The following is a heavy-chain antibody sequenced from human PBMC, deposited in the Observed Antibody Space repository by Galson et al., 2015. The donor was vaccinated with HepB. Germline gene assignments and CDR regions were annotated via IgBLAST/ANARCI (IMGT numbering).Heavy chain of an antibody. CDR3: ARHDFWSGPINYYGMDV. CDR1: GKTFSSYT. V-gene: IGHV1-69*02. J-gene: IGHJ6*02. D-gene: IGHD3-3*01. Sequence: SVKVSCKASGKTFSSYTISWVRHAPGQGLEWMGKIIPMMGIQNYAQKFQGRVTITADKSTSTVYMELSSLRSEDTALYYCARHDFWSGPINYYGMDVWGQGTTVTVSS. CDR2: IIPMMGIQ.